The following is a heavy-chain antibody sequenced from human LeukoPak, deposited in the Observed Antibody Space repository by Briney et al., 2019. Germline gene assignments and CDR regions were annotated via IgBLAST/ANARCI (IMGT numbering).Heavy chain of an antibody. CDR3: ARDVSGDSSSWYWFDP. V-gene: IGHV3-7*03. Sequence: GGSLRLSCAASGFTFGSYWMSWVRQAPGKGLEWVANIKQDGSEKYYGDSVKGRFTISRDNAKNSLYLQMNSLRAEDTAVYYCARDVSGDSSSWYWFDPWGQGTLVTVSS. J-gene: IGHJ5*02. CDR2: IKQDGSEK. CDR1: GFTFGSYW. D-gene: IGHD6-13*01.